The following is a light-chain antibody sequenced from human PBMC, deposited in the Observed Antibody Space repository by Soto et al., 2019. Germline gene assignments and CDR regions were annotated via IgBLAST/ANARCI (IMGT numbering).Light chain of an antibody. J-gene: IGKJ5*01. V-gene: IGKV3-20*01. CDR1: QSLSGGY. Sequence: EIVLTQSPGTLSLSPGERATLSCRTSQSLSGGYLAWFQQKPGQTPRLLIYSASNRATGISDRFSGSGSGTDFTLTISRLEPEDFVVYYCQQNGSLPITFGQGTRLEMK. CDR2: SAS. CDR3: QQNGSLPIT.